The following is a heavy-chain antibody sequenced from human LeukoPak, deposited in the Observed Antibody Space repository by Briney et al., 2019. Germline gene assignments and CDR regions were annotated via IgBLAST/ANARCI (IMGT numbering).Heavy chain of an antibody. Sequence: PSETLSLTCTVSGGSISSYYWSWIRQPAGKGLEWIGRIYTSGSTNYNPSLKSRVTISTDTSKNQFSLKLSSVTAADTAVYYCARPSYGSGSYIPNWGQGTLVTVSS. CDR3: ARPSYGSGSYIPN. V-gene: IGHV4-4*07. CDR1: GGSISSYY. CDR2: IYTSGST. D-gene: IGHD3-10*01. J-gene: IGHJ4*02.